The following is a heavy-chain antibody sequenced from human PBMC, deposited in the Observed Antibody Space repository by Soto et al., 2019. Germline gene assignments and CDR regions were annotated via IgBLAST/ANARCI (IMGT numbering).Heavy chain of an antibody. J-gene: IGHJ6*02. CDR1: GYTFTSYG. V-gene: IGHV1-18*01. Sequence: QVQLVQSGAEVKQPGASVKVSCKASGYTFTSYGISWVRQAPGQGLEWMGWISAYNGNTNYAQKLQGRVTKTTDTSASTAYLELRSLRSDDTAVYYCARYEIFSIAVAGTPNYYYYYGMDVWGQGTTVTVSS. CDR2: ISAYNGNT. CDR3: ARYEIFSIAVAGTPNYYYYYGMDV. D-gene: IGHD6-19*01.